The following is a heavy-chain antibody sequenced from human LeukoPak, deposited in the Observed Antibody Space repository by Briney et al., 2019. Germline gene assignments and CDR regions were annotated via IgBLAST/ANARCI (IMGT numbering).Heavy chain of an antibody. J-gene: IGHJ3*02. CDR3: ARNRFYYDSSGYPAFDI. V-gene: IGHV4-39*07. CDR2: IYYSGST. CDR1: GGSISSSSYY. D-gene: IGHD3-22*01. Sequence: PSETLSLTCTASGGSISSSSYYWGWIRQPPGKGLEWIGNIYYSGSTYYNPSLKSRVTISVDTSKNHFSLKLSSGTAADTAVYYCARNRFYYDSSGYPAFDIWGQGTMVTVSS.